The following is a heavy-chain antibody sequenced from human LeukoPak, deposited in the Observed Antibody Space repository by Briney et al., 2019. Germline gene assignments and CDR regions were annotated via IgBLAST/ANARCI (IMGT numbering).Heavy chain of an antibody. D-gene: IGHD5-12*01. V-gene: IGHV4-61*02. J-gene: IGHJ4*02. CDR2: IYTSGST. CDR1: GGSISSGSYY. CDR3: ARQRPSGYDFGFDY. Sequence: PSQTLSLTCTVSGGSISSGSYYWSWIRQPAGKGLEWIGRIYTSGSTNYNPSPKSRVTISVDTSKNQFSLKLSSVTAADTAVYYCARQRPSGYDFGFDYWGQGTLVTVSS.